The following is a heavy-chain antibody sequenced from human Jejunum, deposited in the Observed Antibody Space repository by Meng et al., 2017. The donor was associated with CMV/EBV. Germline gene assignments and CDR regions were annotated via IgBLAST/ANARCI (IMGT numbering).Heavy chain of an antibody. CDR3: ARHHSSSPYYYGMDV. CDR1: GYSFTSYW. CDR2: IYPGDSDT. J-gene: IGHJ6*02. D-gene: IGHD6-13*01. V-gene: IGHV5-51*01. Sequence: GYSFTSYWIGWVRQMPGKGLEWMGIIYPGDSDTRYSPSFQGQVTISADKSISTAYLQWSSLKASDTAMYYCARHHSSSPYYYGMDVWGQGTTVTVSS.